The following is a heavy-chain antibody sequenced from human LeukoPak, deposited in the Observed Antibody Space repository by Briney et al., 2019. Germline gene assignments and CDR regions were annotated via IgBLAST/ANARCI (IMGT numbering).Heavy chain of an antibody. CDR1: GGTFSSYA. CDR2: IIPIFGTA. CDR3: ARDGVPFYGSSWSKGYFDY. Sequence: GASVKVSCKASGGTFSSYAISWVRQAPGQGLEWMGGIIPIFGTANYAQKFQGRVTITADKSTSTAYMELSSLRSEDTAVYYCARDGVPFYGSSWSKGYFDYWGQGTLVTVSS. J-gene: IGHJ4*02. D-gene: IGHD6-13*01. V-gene: IGHV1-69*06.